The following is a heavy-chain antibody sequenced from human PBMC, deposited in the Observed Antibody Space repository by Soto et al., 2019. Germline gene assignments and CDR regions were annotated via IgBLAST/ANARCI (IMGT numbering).Heavy chain of an antibody. CDR2: IIPGFGTA. D-gene: IGHD5-18*01. V-gene: IGHV1-69*01. Sequence: QVQLVQSGAEVKKPGSSVKVSCKASGGTFSSYTISWVRQAPGQGLEWMGGIIPGFGTANYAQTFQGRVTITADESTSTAYMQQSSLRTHDTAVYYCARENSYSAHILGYWGQGTLVTVSS. J-gene: IGHJ4*02. CDR1: GGTFSSYT. CDR3: ARENSYSAHILGY.